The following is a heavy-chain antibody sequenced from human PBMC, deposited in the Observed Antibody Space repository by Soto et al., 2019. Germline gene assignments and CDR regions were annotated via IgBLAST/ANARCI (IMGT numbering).Heavy chain of an antibody. CDR3: ARGPVLWFPGWFDP. Sequence: QVQLVQSGAEVKKPGSSVKVSCKASGGTFSSYAISWVRQAPGQGLEWMGGIIPIFGTANYAQKFQGRVTITADESTSTAYMGMSSLRSEDTALYYCARGPVLWFPGWFDPWGQGTLVTVSS. J-gene: IGHJ5*02. D-gene: IGHD3-10*01. CDR1: GGTFSSYA. CDR2: IIPIFGTA. V-gene: IGHV1-69*01.